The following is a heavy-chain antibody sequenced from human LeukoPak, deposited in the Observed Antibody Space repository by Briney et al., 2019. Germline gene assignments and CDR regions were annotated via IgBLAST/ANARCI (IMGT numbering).Heavy chain of an antibody. CDR2: IYYTGST. V-gene: IGHV4-59*01. CDR3: ARDAYSTGWDY. D-gene: IGHD6-25*01. CDR1: GGSISSYY. Sequence: PSETLSLTCTVSGGSISSYYWSWIRQPPGKGLEWIGYIYYTGSTNYNPSLKSRVTISVDKSKNQFSLKLSSVTAADTAVYYCARDAYSTGWDYWGQGTLVTVSS. J-gene: IGHJ4*02.